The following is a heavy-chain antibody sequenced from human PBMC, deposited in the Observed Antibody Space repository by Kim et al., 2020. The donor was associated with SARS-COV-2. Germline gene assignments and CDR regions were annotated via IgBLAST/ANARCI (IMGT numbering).Heavy chain of an antibody. Sequence: GGSLRLSCAASGFTFSDYYMSWIRQAPGKGLEWISYISSSGSTIYYGDSVKGRFTISRDNAKNSLYLQMNSLRTEDTAVYYCARGPPGVAYPVFDYWGQGTLVTVSS. D-gene: IGHD2-15*01. CDR1: GFTFSDYY. V-gene: IGHV3-11*04. CDR2: ISSSGSTI. J-gene: IGHJ4*02. CDR3: ARGPPGVAYPVFDY.